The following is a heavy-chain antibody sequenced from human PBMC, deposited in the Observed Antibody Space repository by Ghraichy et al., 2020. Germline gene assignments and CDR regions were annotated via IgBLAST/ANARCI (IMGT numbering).Heavy chain of an antibody. J-gene: IGHJ3*02. V-gene: IGHV3-23*01. D-gene: IGHD4-17*01. CDR1: GFTFSSYA. Sequence: GESLRLSCAASGFTFSSYAMSWVRQAPGKGLEWVSAISGSGGSTYYADSVKGRFTISRDNSKNTLYLQMNSLRAEDTAVYYCAKDISDHYLYGHDAFDIWGQGTMVTVSS. CDR2: ISGSGGST. CDR3: AKDISDHYLYGHDAFDI.